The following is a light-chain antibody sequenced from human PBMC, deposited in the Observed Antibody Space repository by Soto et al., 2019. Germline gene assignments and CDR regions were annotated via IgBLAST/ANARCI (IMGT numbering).Light chain of an antibody. V-gene: IGKV1-39*01. J-gene: IGKJ2*01. CDR2: AAS. Sequence: DIQMTQSPSSLSASVGDRVTITCRASQSISSYLHWHQQKPGKAPKRLIYAASSLQSGVPSRCSGSGSGTDFTLAISSLQPEDFATFFCQPSYSTPVTFGQGTKREIK. CDR1: QSISSY. CDR3: QPSYSTPVT.